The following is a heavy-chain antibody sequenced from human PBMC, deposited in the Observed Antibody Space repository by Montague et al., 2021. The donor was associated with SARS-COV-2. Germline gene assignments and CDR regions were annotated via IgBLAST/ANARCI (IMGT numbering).Heavy chain of an antibody. Sequence: CAISGDSVSSNIAAWNWIRQSPSRGLEWLGRTYYRSKWYNDYAVSVRSRITISPDTSKNQFSLQLTSVTAADTATYYCARGQVTVFAILIAFPAAGAIDVWGQGTTVTVS. V-gene: IGHV6-1*01. D-gene: IGHD3-16*02. J-gene: IGHJ3*01. CDR3: ARGQVTVFAILIAFPAAGAIDV. CDR2: TYYRSKWYN. CDR1: GDSVSSNIAA.